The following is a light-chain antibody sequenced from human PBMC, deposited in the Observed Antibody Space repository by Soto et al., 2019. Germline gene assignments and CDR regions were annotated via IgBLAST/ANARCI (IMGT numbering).Light chain of an antibody. Sequence: AIRMTQSPSSFSASTGDRVTITFRASQGISSYLAWYQQKPGKAPKLLIYAASTLQSGVPSRFSGSGSGTEFTLTITSLQPDDFATYYCQQYDNYWTFGQGTKVDIK. CDR2: AAS. V-gene: IGKV1-8*01. J-gene: IGKJ1*01. CDR1: QGISSY. CDR3: QQYDNYWT.